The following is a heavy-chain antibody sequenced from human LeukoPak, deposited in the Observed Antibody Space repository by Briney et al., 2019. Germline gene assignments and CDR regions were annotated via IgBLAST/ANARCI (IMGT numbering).Heavy chain of an antibody. Sequence: GESLKISCKGSGYSFTSYWIGWVRQMPGKGLEWMGIIYPGDSDTRYSPSFQGQVTISADESISTAYLQWSSLKASDTAMYYCARGAYGSGSYYKGGYFQHWGQGTLVTVSS. CDR1: GYSFTSYW. D-gene: IGHD3-10*01. CDR2: IYPGDSDT. CDR3: ARGAYGSGSYYKGGYFQH. J-gene: IGHJ1*01. V-gene: IGHV5-51*01.